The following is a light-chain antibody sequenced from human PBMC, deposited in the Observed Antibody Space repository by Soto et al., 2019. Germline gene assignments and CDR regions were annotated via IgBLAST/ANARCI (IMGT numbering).Light chain of an antibody. J-gene: IGKJ1*01. Sequence: EIVLTQSPGTLSLSPGERATLSCRASQSVSSSYLAWYQQKPGQAPRLLIYGASSRATGIPDRFSGSGSGRDFTLTISRLEPEDFAVYYGQQYGSSSWTFGQGTKVDIK. CDR1: QSVSSSY. V-gene: IGKV3-20*01. CDR2: GAS. CDR3: QQYGSSSWT.